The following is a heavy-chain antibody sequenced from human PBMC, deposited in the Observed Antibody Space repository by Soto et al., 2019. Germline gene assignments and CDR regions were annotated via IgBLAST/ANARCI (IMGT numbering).Heavy chain of an antibody. D-gene: IGHD3-9*01. V-gene: IGHV4-39*02. Sequence: QLQLQESGPGLVKPSETLSLTCGVSGGFISSTSYSWVWIRQSPGKGLEWIGTIYDSGSTHYNPSLKSRVTISVDTSKNHFSLTLSSVTAADTAVYYCARESHDILTGPPWVWYFDLWGRGTLVTVSS. CDR2: IYDSGST. J-gene: IGHJ2*01. CDR1: GGFISSTSYS. CDR3: ARESHDILTGPPWVWYFDL.